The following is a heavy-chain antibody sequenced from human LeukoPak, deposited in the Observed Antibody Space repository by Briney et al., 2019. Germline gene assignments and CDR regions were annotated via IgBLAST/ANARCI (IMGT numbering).Heavy chain of an antibody. CDR3: ARDWGVEGRPGYMDV. Sequence: TSETLSLTCTVPGGSISNKYGSCIRQPLGRGVEWIGYIYYSGSTNYKPSPKRRVTISVDTSKNQVSLKLSSVTAADTAVYFCARDWGVEGRPGYMDVWGKGTTVTVSS. V-gene: IGHV4-59*01. CDR1: GGSISNKY. CDR2: IYYSGST. D-gene: IGHD6-6*01. J-gene: IGHJ6*03.